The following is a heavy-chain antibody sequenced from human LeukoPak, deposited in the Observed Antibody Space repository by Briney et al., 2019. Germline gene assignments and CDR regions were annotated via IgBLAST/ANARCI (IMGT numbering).Heavy chain of an antibody. Sequence: SETLSLTCTVSGYSISSGYYWGWIRQPPGKGLEWIGSIYHSGSTYYNPSLKSRVTVSVDTSKNQFSLKLSSVTAADTAVYYCARHSIGGRYQHDYWGQGTLVTVSS. CDR1: GYSISSGYY. CDR2: IYHSGST. CDR3: ARHSIGGRYQHDY. V-gene: IGHV4-38-2*02. D-gene: IGHD1-26*01. J-gene: IGHJ4*02.